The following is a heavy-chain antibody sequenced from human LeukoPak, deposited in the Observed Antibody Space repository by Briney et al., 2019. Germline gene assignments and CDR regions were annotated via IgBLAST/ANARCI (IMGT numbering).Heavy chain of an antibody. Sequence: SETLSLTCTVSGGSISSYYWSWIRQPPGKGLEWIGYIYYSGSTNYNPSLKSRVTISVDTSKNQFSLKLSSVTAADTAVYYCARGLMNIVVVTANYYFDYWGQGTLVTVSS. CDR2: IYYSGST. CDR1: GGSISSYY. CDR3: ARGLMNIVVVTANYYFDY. D-gene: IGHD2-21*02. V-gene: IGHV4-59*12. J-gene: IGHJ4*02.